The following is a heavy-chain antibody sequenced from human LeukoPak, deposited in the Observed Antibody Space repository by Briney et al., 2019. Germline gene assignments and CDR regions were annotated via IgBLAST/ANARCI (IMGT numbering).Heavy chain of an antibody. CDR1: GFTFSDYY. V-gene: IGHV3-11*01. CDR2: ISSSGSTI. CDR3: AKDPTYGGNSPFDY. J-gene: IGHJ4*02. D-gene: IGHD4-23*01. Sequence: GGSLRLSCAASGFTFSDYYMSWIRQAPGKGLEWVSYISSSGSTIYYVDSVKGRFTISRDNAKNSLYLQMNSLRAEDTAVYYCAKDPTYGGNSPFDYWGQGTLVTVSS.